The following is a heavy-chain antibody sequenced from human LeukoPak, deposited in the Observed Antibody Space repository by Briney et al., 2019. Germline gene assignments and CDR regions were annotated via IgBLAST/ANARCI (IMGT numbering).Heavy chain of an antibody. CDR3: ATLLGGNPS. CDR2: ISYDGSNK. J-gene: IGHJ4*02. Sequence: PGGSLRLSCAASGFTFSSYGMHWVRQAPGKGLEWVAVISYDGSNKYYADSVKGRFTISRDNSKNTLYLQMNSLRAEDTAVYYCATLLGGNPSGGQGPLVPVSA. D-gene: IGHD1-14*01. CDR1: GFTFSSYG. V-gene: IGHV3-30*03.